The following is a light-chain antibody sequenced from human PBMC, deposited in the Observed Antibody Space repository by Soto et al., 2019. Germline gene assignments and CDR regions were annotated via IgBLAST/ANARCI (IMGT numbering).Light chain of an antibody. V-gene: IGKV1-8*01. CDR2: AAS. CDR3: QLYYSYPWT. Sequence: AIRMTQSPSSLSASTGDRVTITCRASQGISSYLAWYQQKPGKAPKLLIYAASTLQSGVPSRFSGSGSGTDFTLTISCLQSEDFATYYCQLYYSYPWTFGQGTKVEIK. J-gene: IGKJ1*01. CDR1: QGISSY.